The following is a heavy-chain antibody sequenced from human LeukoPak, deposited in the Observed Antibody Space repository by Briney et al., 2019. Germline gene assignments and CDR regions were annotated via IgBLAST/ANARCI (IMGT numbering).Heavy chain of an antibody. CDR2: IRSKANSYAT. D-gene: IGHD2-2*01. CDR1: GFTFSGSA. V-gene: IGHV3-73*01. Sequence: GGSLRLSCAASGFTFSGSAMHWVRQASGKGLEWVGRIRSKANSYATAYAASVKGRFTISRDDSKNTAYLQMNSLKTEDTAVYYCTLHGSCTNGMDVWGQGTTVTVSS. J-gene: IGHJ6*02. CDR3: TLHGSCTNGMDV.